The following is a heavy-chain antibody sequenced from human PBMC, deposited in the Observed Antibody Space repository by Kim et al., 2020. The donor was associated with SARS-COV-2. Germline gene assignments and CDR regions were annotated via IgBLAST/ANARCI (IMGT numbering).Heavy chain of an antibody. Sequence: GGSLRLSCAASGFTFSSYSMNWVRQAPGKGLEWVSSISSSSSYIYYADSVKGRFTISRDNAKNSLYLQMNSLRAEDTAVYYCARERGYYYDSSVSVYLSRYYYGMDVWGQGTTVTVSS. J-gene: IGHJ6*02. CDR1: GFTFSSYS. CDR2: ISSSSSYI. D-gene: IGHD3-22*01. CDR3: ARERGYYYDSSVSVYLSRYYYGMDV. V-gene: IGHV3-21*01.